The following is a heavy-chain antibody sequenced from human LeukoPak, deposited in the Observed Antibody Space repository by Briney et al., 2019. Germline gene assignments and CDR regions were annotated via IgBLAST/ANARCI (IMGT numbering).Heavy chain of an antibody. D-gene: IGHD1-26*01. CDR2: IIPIVGTA. J-gene: IGHJ4*02. CDR1: GGTFSSYA. CDR3: GVNSGSYSVDY. V-gene: IGHV1-69*06. Sequence: SVKVSCKASGGTFSSYAIGWVRQAPGQGLEWMGGIIPIVGTANYAQKFQVRVTITADKSTSTTYMGLSSLRSEDTAAYLCGVNSGSYSVDYWGQGTLVTVSS.